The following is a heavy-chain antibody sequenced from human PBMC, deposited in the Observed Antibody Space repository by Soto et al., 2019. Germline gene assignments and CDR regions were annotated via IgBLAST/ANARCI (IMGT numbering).Heavy chain of an antibody. CDR3: ASDSGYKRAWSYYFDY. Sequence: XGSLVLSCAASGFTFSSYWMSWVRQAPGKGLEWVANIKQDGSEKYYVDSVKGRFTISRDNAENSLYLQMKSLRAEDTAVYYCASDSGYKRAWSYYFDYWGQGTLVTVSS. D-gene: IGHD3-22*01. CDR1: GFTFSSYW. CDR2: IKQDGSEK. J-gene: IGHJ4*02. V-gene: IGHV3-7*03.